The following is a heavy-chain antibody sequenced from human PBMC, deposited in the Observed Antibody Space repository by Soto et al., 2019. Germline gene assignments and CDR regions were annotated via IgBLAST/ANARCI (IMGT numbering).Heavy chain of an antibody. CDR1: GGTFSSYA. J-gene: IGHJ4*02. V-gene: IGHV1-69*13. Sequence: SVKVSCKASGGTFSSYAISWVRQAPGQGLEWMGGIIPIFGTANYAQKFQGRVTITADESTSTAYMELSSLRSEDTAVYYCARDSPYYYDSSGFMCYFDYWGQGTLVTVSS. CDR3: ARDSPYYYDSSGFMCYFDY. D-gene: IGHD3-22*01. CDR2: IIPIFGTA.